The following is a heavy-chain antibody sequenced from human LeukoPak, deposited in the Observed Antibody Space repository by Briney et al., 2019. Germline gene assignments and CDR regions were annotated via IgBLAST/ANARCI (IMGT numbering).Heavy chain of an antibody. V-gene: IGHV3-21*01. CDR3: AKYRVLERSSGWNDFDI. CDR1: GNTFSTYT. CDR2: ISGSSSYI. Sequence: PGGSLRLSFAVSGNTFSTYTMNWVRQVPGKGLEWVSSISGSSSYIYYADSVKGRFTISRDNAKNSLYLQMSSLRAEDTAVYYCAKYRVLERSSGWNDFDIWGQGTMVTVSS. J-gene: IGHJ3*02. D-gene: IGHD6-19*01.